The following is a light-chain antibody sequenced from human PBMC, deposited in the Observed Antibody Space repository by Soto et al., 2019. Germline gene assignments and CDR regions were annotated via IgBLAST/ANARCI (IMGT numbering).Light chain of an antibody. V-gene: IGKV4-1*01. CDR1: ESVFYSPNNKNY. CDR2: WAS. CDR3: QQYYSTPLT. J-gene: IGKJ4*01. Sequence: DIVMTQSPDSLAVSLGERATINCKSSESVFYSPNNKNYLAWYQQKAGQPPKLLIYWASTRESGVPDRFSGSGSGTDFTLTISSLQAEDVADYYCQQYYSTPLTFGGGTKVEIQ.